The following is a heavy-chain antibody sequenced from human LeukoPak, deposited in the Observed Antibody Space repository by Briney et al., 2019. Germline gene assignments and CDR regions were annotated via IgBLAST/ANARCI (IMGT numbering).Heavy chain of an antibody. CDR3: ARNNGMDV. V-gene: IGHV3-7*03. J-gene: IGHJ6*02. Sequence: GGSLRLSCAASGFALSSHWMTWVRQVPGRGPEWVANVNRDGSETYYLDSVKGRFTISKDNAKNSLYLQMNSLRAEDTALYHCARNNGMDVWGQGTTVIASS. CDR1: GFALSSHW. CDR2: VNRDGSET.